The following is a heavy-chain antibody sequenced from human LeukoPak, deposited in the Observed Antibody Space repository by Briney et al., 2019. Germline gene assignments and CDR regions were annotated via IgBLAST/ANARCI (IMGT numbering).Heavy chain of an antibody. CDR1: GFTFSSYG. Sequence: GGSLRLSCAASGFTFSSYGMHWVRQAPGKGLEWVAFIRYDGSNKYYADSVKGRFTISRDNSKNTLYLQMNSLRAEDTAVYYCAKGDNYYGSGSGPYFDYWGQGTLVTVSS. CDR3: AKGDNYYGSGSGPYFDY. D-gene: IGHD3-10*01. J-gene: IGHJ4*02. V-gene: IGHV3-30*02. CDR2: IRYDGSNK.